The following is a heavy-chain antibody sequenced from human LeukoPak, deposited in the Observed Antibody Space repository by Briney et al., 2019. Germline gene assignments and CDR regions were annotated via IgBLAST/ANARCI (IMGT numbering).Heavy chain of an antibody. CDR3: VRWDDSGKYVTAFDI. CDR1: GFNFNDYF. Sequence: GGSLRLSCAASGFNFNDYFMSWVRQAPGKGLEWVANIKRDENVKYYLDSVKGRFTISRDNAKNSLSLQMNSLSAEDTAIYYCVRWDDSGKYVTAFDIWGQGTMVTVSS. V-gene: IGHV3-7*03. CDR2: IKRDENVK. D-gene: IGHD1-26*01. J-gene: IGHJ3*02.